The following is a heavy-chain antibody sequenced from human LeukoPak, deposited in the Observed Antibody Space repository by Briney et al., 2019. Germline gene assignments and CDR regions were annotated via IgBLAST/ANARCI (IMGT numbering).Heavy chain of an antibody. CDR3: ARDSHYYYDSSGYHDY. D-gene: IGHD3-22*01. CDR2: INPNSGGT. V-gene: IGHV1-2*06. J-gene: IGHJ4*02. CDR1: GYTFTGYY. Sequence: ASVKVSCKASGYTFTGYYMHWVRQAPGQGLEWMGRINPNSGGTNYAQKFQGRVTMTRDTSISTGYMELSRLRSDDTAVYYCARDSHYYYDSSGYHDYWGQGTLVTVSS.